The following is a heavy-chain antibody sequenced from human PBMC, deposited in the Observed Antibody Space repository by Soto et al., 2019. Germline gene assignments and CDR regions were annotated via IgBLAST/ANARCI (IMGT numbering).Heavy chain of an antibody. J-gene: IGHJ4*02. Sequence: ASVKVSCKASGYTFTSYYMHWVRQAPGQGLEWMGIINPSGGSTSYAQKFQGRVTMTRDTSTSTVYMELSSLRSEDTAVYYCARDPKQGLSSGWPFDYWGQGTLVTVSS. D-gene: IGHD6-19*01. CDR3: ARDPKQGLSSGWPFDY. CDR2: INPSGGST. V-gene: IGHV1-46*01. CDR1: GYTFTSYY.